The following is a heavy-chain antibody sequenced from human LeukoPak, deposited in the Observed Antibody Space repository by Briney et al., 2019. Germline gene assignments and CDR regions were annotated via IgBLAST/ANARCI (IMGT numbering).Heavy chain of an antibody. CDR1: GFTFSNYG. V-gene: IGHV3-23*01. Sequence: GGSLRLSCAASGFTFSNYGLSWVRQAPGKGLEWVSGITGSGGSTYYADSVKGRFTISRDNSKNTLYLQMNSLRAEDTAVYYCASDPYSSSGSDAFDIWGQGTMVTVSS. J-gene: IGHJ3*02. CDR3: ASDPYSSSGSDAFDI. CDR2: ITGSGGST. D-gene: IGHD6-13*01.